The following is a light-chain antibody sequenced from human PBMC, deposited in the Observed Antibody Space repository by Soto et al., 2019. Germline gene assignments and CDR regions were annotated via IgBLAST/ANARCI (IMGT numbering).Light chain of an antibody. CDR3: NSYTSSNTYV. Sequence: QSAPTQPPSVSGSPGQSVTISCTGTSSDVGSYNRVSWYRQPPGTAPKLMIYEVFNRPSGVPDRFSGSKSGNTASLTISGLQAEDEADYYCNSYTSSNTYVFGTGTKVTVL. CDR2: EVF. V-gene: IGLV2-18*02. J-gene: IGLJ1*01. CDR1: SSDVGSYNR.